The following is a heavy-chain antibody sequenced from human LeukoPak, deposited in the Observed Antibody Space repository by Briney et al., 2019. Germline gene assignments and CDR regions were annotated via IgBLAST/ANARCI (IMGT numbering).Heavy chain of an antibody. CDR2: ISAYNGNT. V-gene: IGHV1-18*01. CDR3: ARDGSFRCSSTSCYSGYYYYGMDV. CDR1: GYTFTSYG. D-gene: IGHD2-2*01. Sequence: ASVKVSCKASGYTFTSYGISWVRQAPGQGLEWVGSISAYNGNTNYAQKLQGRLTMTTDTSTSAAYMELRSLRSDDTAVYYCARDGSFRCSSTSCYSGYYYYGMDVWGQGTTVTVSS. J-gene: IGHJ6*02.